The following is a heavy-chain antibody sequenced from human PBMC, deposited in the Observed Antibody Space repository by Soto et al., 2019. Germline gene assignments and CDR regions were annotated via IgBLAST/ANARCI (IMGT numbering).Heavy chain of an antibody. D-gene: IGHD1-20*01. CDR3: GREMYNLPY. V-gene: IGHV1-8*01. J-gene: IGHJ2*01. Sequence: QVQLVQTGTELKKPGASVKVSCKASGYTFTSYDINWVRQATGQGLEWMGWMKPNSGNTGFAQKFKGRVTMTRITSIGMADMELSSLISANTTVYFCGREMYNLPYWGRFTLVPV. CDR1: GYTFTSYD. CDR2: MKPNSGNT.